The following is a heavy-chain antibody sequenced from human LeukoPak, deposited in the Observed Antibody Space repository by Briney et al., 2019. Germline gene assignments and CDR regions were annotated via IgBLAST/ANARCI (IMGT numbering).Heavy chain of an antibody. CDR2: ISGSGGST. J-gene: IGHJ4*02. V-gene: IGHV3-23*01. Sequence: QAGGSLRLSCAASGFTFSIYAMSWVRQAPGKGLEWVSAISGSGGSTYYADSVKGRFTISRDNSKNTLYLQMNSLRAEDTAVYYCAKGDYYGSGSYYNVYYFDYWGQGTLVTVSS. CDR1: GFTFSIYA. D-gene: IGHD3-10*01. CDR3: AKGDYYGSGSYYNVYYFDY.